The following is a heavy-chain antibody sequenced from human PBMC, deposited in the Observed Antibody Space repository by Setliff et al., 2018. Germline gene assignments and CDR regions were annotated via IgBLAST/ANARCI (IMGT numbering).Heavy chain of an antibody. V-gene: IGHV4-39*01. CDR3: ATLRYFDWFLFDY. CDR2: IHYRGTT. CDR1: GASISSGTYY. Sequence: SETLSLTCTVSGASISSGTYYWAWIRQPPGKGLEWIGRIHYRGTTYYNPSLKSRVTISVDTSKNQFSLKLSSVTAADTAVYYCATLRYFDWFLFDYWGQETLVTVSS. D-gene: IGHD3-9*01. J-gene: IGHJ4*02.